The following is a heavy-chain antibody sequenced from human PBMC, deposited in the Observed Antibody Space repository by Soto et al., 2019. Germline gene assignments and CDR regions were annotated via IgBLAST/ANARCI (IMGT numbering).Heavy chain of an antibody. V-gene: IGHV3-23*01. Sequence: EVQLLESGGGLVQPGGSLRLSCAASGFSFRTSAMSWVRQAPGQGLEWVSVISDTGDDTYYADPVKGRCTISRYSPRNTLYQRKSSLRAEDTAVYYCAAYVRGPTFYVDSWGQGTLVTVAS. J-gene: IGHJ4*02. CDR2: ISDTGDDT. D-gene: IGHD3-10*02. CDR3: AAYVRGPTFYVDS. CDR1: GFSFRTSA.